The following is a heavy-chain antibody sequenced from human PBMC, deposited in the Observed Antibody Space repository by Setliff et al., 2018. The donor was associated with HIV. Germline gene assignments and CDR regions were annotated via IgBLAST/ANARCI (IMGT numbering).Heavy chain of an antibody. Sequence: GESLKISCAASGFTFSNAWMNWVRQAPGKGLEWVARLRSKTDGGTTDYAAPVKGRFTISRDDSKNTLYLQMNSLKTEDTAIYYCTTKPPAADFQHWGQGTLVTVSS. CDR2: LRSKTDGGTT. V-gene: IGHV3-15*07. J-gene: IGHJ1*01. CDR3: TTKPPAADFQH. D-gene: IGHD2-2*01. CDR1: GFTFSNAW.